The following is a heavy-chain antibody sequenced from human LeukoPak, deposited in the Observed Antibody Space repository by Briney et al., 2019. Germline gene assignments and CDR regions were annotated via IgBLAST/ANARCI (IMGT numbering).Heavy chain of an antibody. D-gene: IGHD4-17*01. V-gene: IGHV1-69*06. CDR1: GGTFSSYA. Sequence: SVKVSCKASGGTFSSYAISWVRQAPGQGLVWMGGIIPIFGTANYAQKFQGRVTITADKSTSTAYMELSSLRSEDTAVYYCARAYDYGDYVGYYFDYWGQGTLVTVSS. J-gene: IGHJ4*02. CDR3: ARAYDYGDYVGYYFDY. CDR2: IIPIFGTA.